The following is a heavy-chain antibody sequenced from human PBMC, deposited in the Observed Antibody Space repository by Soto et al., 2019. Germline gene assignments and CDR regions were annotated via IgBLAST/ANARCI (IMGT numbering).Heavy chain of an antibody. Sequence: SETLSLTCAVYGGSFSGHYCSWVRQPPGKGLEWIGEINYSETTNYNPSLESRVTMSVDTSKNQCTLKLTSVTAADTAVYYCARRYGSGKYYFDFWGQGTLVTVS. D-gene: IGHD3-10*01. J-gene: IGHJ4*02. CDR3: ARRYGSGKYYFDF. CDR1: GGSFSGHY. CDR2: INYSETT. V-gene: IGHV4-34*01.